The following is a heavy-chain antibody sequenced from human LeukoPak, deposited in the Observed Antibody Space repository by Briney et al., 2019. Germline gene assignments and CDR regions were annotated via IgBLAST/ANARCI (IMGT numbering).Heavy chain of an antibody. CDR1: GGSISSYY. D-gene: IGHD1-26*01. CDR2: IYTSGST. J-gene: IGHJ5*02. CDR3: AREGLSWGPNWFDP. V-gene: IGHV4-4*07. Sequence: SETLSLTCTVSGGSISSYYWSWIRQPAGKGLEWIVRIYTSGSTNYNPSLTSRVTMSVDTSKNQFSLKLSSVTAADTAVYYCAREGLSWGPNWFDPWGQGTLVTVSS.